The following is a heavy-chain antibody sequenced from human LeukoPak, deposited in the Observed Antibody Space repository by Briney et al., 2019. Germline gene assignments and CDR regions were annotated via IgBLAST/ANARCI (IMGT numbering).Heavy chain of an antibody. CDR2: ISGSGGST. CDR3: AKGALHSSSWYIPLYYGMDV. J-gene: IGHJ6*02. V-gene: IGHV3-23*01. Sequence: GGSLRLSCAASGFTFSSYAMSWVRQAPGKGLEWVSAISGSGGSTYYTDSVKGRFTISRDNSKNTLYLQMNSLRAEDTAVYYCAKGALHSSSWYIPLYYGMDVWGQGTTVTVSS. D-gene: IGHD6-13*01. CDR1: GFTFSSYA.